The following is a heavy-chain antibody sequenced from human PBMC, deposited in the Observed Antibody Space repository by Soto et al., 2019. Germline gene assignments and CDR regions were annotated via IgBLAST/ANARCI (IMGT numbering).Heavy chain of an antibody. CDR1: GFTFSSYA. CDR2: ISGSGGST. V-gene: IGHV3-23*01. J-gene: IGHJ4*02. CDR3: AKGNYPYYYDSSGYYRDY. D-gene: IGHD3-22*01. Sequence: GGSLRLSCAASGFTFSSYAMSWVRQAPGKGLEWVSAISGSGGSTYYADSVKGRFTISRDNSKNTLYLQMNSLRAEDTAVYYCAKGNYPYYYDSSGYYRDYWGQGTLVTVSS.